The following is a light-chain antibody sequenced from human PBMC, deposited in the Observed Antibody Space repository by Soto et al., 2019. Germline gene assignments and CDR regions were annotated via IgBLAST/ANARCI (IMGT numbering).Light chain of an antibody. CDR3: QQYNNWPRT. J-gene: IGKJ1*01. CDR1: QSFTSN. V-gene: IGKV3-15*01. CDR2: GAS. Sequence: PGERATLSCRASQSFTSNFLAWYQQKPGQAPRLLIYGASTRATGIPARFSGSGSGTELTLTISSLQSEDFAVYYCQQYNNWPRTFGQGTKVDIK.